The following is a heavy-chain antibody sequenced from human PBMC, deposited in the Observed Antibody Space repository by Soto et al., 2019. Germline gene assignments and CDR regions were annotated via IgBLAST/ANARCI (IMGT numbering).Heavy chain of an antibody. J-gene: IGHJ4*02. CDR1: GYTFTGYY. V-gene: IGHV1-2*04. D-gene: IGHD3-3*01. CDR3: ARAGDDTIFGVAFDY. Sequence: QVQLVQSGAEVKKPGASVKVSCKASGYTFTGYYMHWVRQAPGQGLEWMGWINPNSGGTNYAQKFQGWVTMTRDTSSSTAYMERSRLRSDDTAVYYCARAGDDTIFGVAFDYWGQGTLVTVSS. CDR2: INPNSGGT.